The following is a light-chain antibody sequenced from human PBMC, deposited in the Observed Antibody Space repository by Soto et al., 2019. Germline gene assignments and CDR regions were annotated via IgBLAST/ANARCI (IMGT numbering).Light chain of an antibody. Sequence: EIVLTQSPAILSMSPGERATLSCRASQSVSSYFAWYQQKPGQAPRLLIYGASNRATGVPARFSGSGSGTDFPLHISRLEPEDFAVYYCQQRRYWPVTFGQGTKVEIK. V-gene: IGKV3-11*01. J-gene: IGKJ1*01. CDR1: QSVSSY. CDR2: GAS. CDR3: QQRRYWPVT.